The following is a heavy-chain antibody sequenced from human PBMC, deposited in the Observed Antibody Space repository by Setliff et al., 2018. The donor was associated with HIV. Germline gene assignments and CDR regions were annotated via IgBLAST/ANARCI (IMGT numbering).Heavy chain of an antibody. CDR1: GGSISSSSYY. J-gene: IGHJ3*02. V-gene: IGHV4-39*01. Sequence: PSETLSLTCTVSGGSISSSSYYWGWIRQPPGKGLEWIGSIYYSGSTYYNPSLKSRVTISVDTSKNQFSLRLNSVTAADTAVYYCARHSLGNIGDYIRIGAIDIWGQGTMVTVSS. D-gene: IGHD4-17*01. CDR3: ARHSLGNIGDYIRIGAIDI. CDR2: IYYSGST.